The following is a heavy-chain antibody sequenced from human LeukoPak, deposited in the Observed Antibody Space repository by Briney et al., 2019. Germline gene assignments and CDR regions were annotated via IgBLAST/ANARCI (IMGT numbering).Heavy chain of an antibody. CDR2: IIPIFGTA. Sequence: GASVKVSCKAPGGTFSSYAISWVRQAPGQGLEWMGGIIPIFGTANYAQKFQGRVTITADESTSTAYMELSRLRSEDTAVYYCARGPITMVRGVIISLAFDYWGQGTLVTVSS. V-gene: IGHV1-69*13. J-gene: IGHJ4*02. CDR3: ARGPITMVRGVIISLAFDY. CDR1: GGTFSSYA. D-gene: IGHD3-10*01.